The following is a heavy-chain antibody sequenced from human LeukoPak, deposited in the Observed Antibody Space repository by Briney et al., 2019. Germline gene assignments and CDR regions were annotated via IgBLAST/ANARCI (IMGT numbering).Heavy chain of an antibody. J-gene: IGHJ4*02. V-gene: IGHV4-39*01. D-gene: IGHD2-15*01. Sequence: SQTLSLTCTVSGASINSGTYYWGWIRQPPGKGLEWIGSIYYSGSTYYNPSLKSRVTISVDTSKNQFSLKLSSVTAADTAVYYCARRPIVVVVAATDYFDYWGQGTLVTVSS. CDR2: IYYSGST. CDR1: GASINSGTYY. CDR3: ARRPIVVVVAATDYFDY.